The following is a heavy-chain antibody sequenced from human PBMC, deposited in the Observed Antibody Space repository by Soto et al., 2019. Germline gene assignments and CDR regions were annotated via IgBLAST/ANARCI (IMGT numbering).Heavy chain of an antibody. CDR2: IYPYDSDT. CDR3: ARQAYYTSGYRYFDF. Sequence: GDSLTISCQTSGFSFTSHWIGWVRQMPGKGLEWMGIIYPYDSDTRYSPSFQGQVTISADKSIGAAYLQWSSLKASDTAIYLRARQAYYTSGYRYFDFWGQGTLVTLSS. D-gene: IGHD3-22*01. CDR1: GFSFTSHW. V-gene: IGHV5-51*01. J-gene: IGHJ4*02.